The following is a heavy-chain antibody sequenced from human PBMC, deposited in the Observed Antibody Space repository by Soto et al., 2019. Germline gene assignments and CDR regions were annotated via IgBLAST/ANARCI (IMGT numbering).Heavy chain of an antibody. D-gene: IGHD5-18*01. CDR2: IYYNGNT. J-gene: IGHJ4*02. CDR1: GGSIRSDY. CDR3: ARLAYTSGFTFDY. Sequence: QVQLQESVPGLVKPSETLSLTCTVSGGSIRSDYWTWIRQPPGERLEWSGYIYYNGNTNYNSSLKSRVAISIDTSKNQFSLKLNSVTAADTAVYFCARLAYTSGFTFDYWGRGTLVTGSS. V-gene: IGHV4-59*01.